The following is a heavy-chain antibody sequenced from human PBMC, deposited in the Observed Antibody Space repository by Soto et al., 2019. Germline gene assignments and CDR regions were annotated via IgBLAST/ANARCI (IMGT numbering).Heavy chain of an antibody. D-gene: IGHD3-22*01. CDR1: GGSISSYY. Sequence: LEALSPTFTVLGGSISSYYWSRIRQPPGKGLEWIGYIYYSGSTNYNSSLKSRVTISIDTSKNQFSLKLSSVTAADTAVYYCARLYYDGNDYHYFDYWGQGTLVTVS. CDR3: ARLYYDGNDYHYFDY. CDR2: IYYSGST. V-gene: IGHV4-59*01. J-gene: IGHJ4*02.